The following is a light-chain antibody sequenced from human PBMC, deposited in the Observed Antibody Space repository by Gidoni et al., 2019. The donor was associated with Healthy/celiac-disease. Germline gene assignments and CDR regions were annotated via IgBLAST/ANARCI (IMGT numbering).Light chain of an antibody. V-gene: IGKV1-39*01. CDR3: QQSYSTPPT. Sequence: QMPRSPSSLSASVGDRVTITCRASQSISSYLNWYQQKPGKAPKLLIYAASSLQSGVPSRFSGSGSGTDFTLTISSLQPEDVATYYCQQSYSTPPTFGQGTKVEIK. CDR1: QSISSY. J-gene: IGKJ1*01. CDR2: AAS.